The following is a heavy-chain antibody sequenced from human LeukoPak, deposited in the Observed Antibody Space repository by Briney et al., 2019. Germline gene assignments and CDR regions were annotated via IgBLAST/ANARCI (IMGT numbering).Heavy chain of an antibody. D-gene: IGHD1-1*01. Sequence: PGGSLRLSCAASGFTFSTYTMNWVRQAPGKGLEWVSSISGSSSYIYYADSVKGRFTISRDNAKNSLYLQMNSLRAEDTAVYYCARDGRGDFDYWGQGTLVTVSS. CDR1: GFTFSTYT. V-gene: IGHV3-21*01. CDR3: ARDGRGDFDY. CDR2: ISGSSSYI. J-gene: IGHJ4*02.